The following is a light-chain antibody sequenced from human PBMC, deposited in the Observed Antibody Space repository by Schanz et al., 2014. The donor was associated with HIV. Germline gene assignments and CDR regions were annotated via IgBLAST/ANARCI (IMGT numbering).Light chain of an antibody. CDR3: QQYNNWPPLT. J-gene: IGKJ4*01. Sequence: ETVLTQSPGSLSLSPGDRATLSCRASQTVSSNLAWYQQKPGQAPRLLIYGAFTRATGIPVRFSGRGSGTEFTLTISGLQSEDFAVYYCQQYNNWPPLTFGGGTKVEIK. CDR1: QTVSSN. CDR2: GAF. V-gene: IGKV3-15*01.